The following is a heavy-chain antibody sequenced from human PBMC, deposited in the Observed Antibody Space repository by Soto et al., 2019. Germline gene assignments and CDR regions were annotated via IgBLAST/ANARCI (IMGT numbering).Heavy chain of an antibody. CDR2: LWYDGSSE. D-gene: IGHD3-16*01. V-gene: IGHV3-33*01. J-gene: IGHJ3*02. CDR1: GFSFSFSG. Sequence: QVHLVESGGGVVQPGRSLRLSCAASGFSFSFSGMHWVRQAPGKGLEWVAGLWYDGSSENYADSVKGRFTISRHNSKNTLHLQMDSLRVEDTAMYYCARGLAKVAGGAFDIWGQGTMVIVPS. CDR3: ARGLAKVAGGAFDI.